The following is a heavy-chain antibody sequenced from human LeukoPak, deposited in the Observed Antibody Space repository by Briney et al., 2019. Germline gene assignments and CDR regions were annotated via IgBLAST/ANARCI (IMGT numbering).Heavy chain of an antibody. CDR2: INHGGNT. J-gene: IGHJ5*02. D-gene: IGHD4-17*01. CDR1: GGSFSGNY. V-gene: IGHV4-34*01. CDR3: ARGLTTVTTFNWFDP. Sequence: SETLSLTCAVYGGSFSGNYWNWIRQPPGKGLEWIGEINHGGNTNYSPSLKSRVTISVDTSKNQFSLKLSPVTAADTAVYYCARGLTTVTTFNWFDPWGQGTLVTVSS.